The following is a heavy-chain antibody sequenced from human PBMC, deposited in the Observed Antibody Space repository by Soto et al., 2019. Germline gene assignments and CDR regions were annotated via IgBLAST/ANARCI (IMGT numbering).Heavy chain of an antibody. V-gene: IGHV6-1*01. CDR2: TYYRSKWYN. J-gene: IGHJ6*02. CDR1: GDSVSSNSAA. CDR3: ARAPTIFGVVIIRAVYGMDV. Sequence: PSQTLSLTCAISGDSVSSNSAAWNWIRQSPSRGLEWLGRTYYRSKWYNDYAVSVKSRITINPDTSKNQFSLQLNSVTPEDTAVYYCARAPTIFGVVIIRAVYGMDVWGQGTTVTVSS. D-gene: IGHD3-3*01.